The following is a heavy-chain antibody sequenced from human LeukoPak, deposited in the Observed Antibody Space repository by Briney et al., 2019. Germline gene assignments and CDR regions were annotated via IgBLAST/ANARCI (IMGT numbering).Heavy chain of an antibody. CDR3: ARGWKYYFDY. CDR1: GFTFSSYE. Sequence: GGSLRLSCEASGFTFSSYEMNWVRQAPGKGLEWVSYISSSGSTIYYADSVKGRFTISRDNAKNSLYLQMNSLRAEDTAVYYCARGWKYYFDYWGQGTLVTVSS. CDR2: ISSSGSTI. J-gene: IGHJ4*02. V-gene: IGHV3-48*03. D-gene: IGHD1-1*01.